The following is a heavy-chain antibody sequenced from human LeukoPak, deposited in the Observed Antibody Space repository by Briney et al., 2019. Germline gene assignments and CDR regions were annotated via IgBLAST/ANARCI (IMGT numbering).Heavy chain of an antibody. CDR3: ARDTYYSDSSGYFDY. D-gene: IGHD3-22*01. J-gene: IGHJ4*02. CDR1: GYTFTSYG. V-gene: IGHV1-18*01. CDR2: ISAYNGIT. Sequence: ASVKVSCXAPGYTFTSYGISWVRQAPGQGLEWMGWISAYNGITNYAQKLQGRVTMTTDTSTSTAYMELRSLRSDDTAVYYCARDTYYSDSSGYFDYWGQGTLVTVSS.